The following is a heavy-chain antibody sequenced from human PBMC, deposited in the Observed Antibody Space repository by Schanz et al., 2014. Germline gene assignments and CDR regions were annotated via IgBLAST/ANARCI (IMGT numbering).Heavy chain of an antibody. V-gene: IGHV3-30*18. CDR2: MSYDGSIK. Sequence: QVQMVESGGGLVQPGGSLRLSCGGSGFTFSKYWMSWVRQAPGKGLEWVAAMSYDGSIKYYGDSVKGRFTISRDNSKNTLYLQMNSLRAEDMAVYYCAKDPSHGDYDYYFDYWGQGTLVTVSS. CDR1: GFTFSKYW. J-gene: IGHJ4*02. CDR3: AKDPSHGDYDYYFDY. D-gene: IGHD3-22*01.